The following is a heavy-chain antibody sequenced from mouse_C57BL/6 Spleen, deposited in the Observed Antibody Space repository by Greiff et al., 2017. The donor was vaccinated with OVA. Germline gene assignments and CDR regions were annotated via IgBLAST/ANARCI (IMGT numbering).Heavy chain of an antibody. V-gene: IGHV1-64*01. Sequence: QVQLQQPGAELVKPGASVKLSCKASGYTFTSYWMHWVKQRPGQGLEWIGMIHPNSGSTNYNEKFKSKATLTVDKSSSTAYMQLSSLTSEDSAVYYCAREWIITTVVGYFDVWGTGTTVTVSS. CDR1: GYTFTSYW. D-gene: IGHD1-1*01. J-gene: IGHJ1*03. CDR3: AREWIITTVVGYFDV. CDR2: IHPNSGST.